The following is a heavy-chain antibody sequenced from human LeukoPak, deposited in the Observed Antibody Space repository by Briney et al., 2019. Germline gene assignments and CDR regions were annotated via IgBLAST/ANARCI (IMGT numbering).Heavy chain of an antibody. Sequence: GGSLRLSCAASGFTVSRNYMSWVRQAQGKGLEWVSVIYSDGSTYYADSVKGRFTISRDSSKNTLHLQVNSLRAEDTAVYYCALTMVHLGRLDYYFHYWGRGTLVTVSS. V-gene: IGHV3-53*01. CDR2: IYSDGST. D-gene: IGHD3-10*01. CDR1: GFTVSRNY. J-gene: IGHJ4*02. CDR3: ALTMVHLGRLDYYFHY.